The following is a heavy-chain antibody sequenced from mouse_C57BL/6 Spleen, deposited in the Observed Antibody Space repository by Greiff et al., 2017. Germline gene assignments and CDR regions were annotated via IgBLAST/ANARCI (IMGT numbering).Heavy chain of an antibody. CDR1: GYTFTSYW. J-gene: IGHJ3*01. V-gene: IGHV1-64*01. Sequence: VQLQQPGAELVKPGASVKLSCKASGYTFTSYWMHWVKQRPGQGLEWIGMIHPNSGSTNYNEKFKSKATLTVDKSSSTAYMQLSSLTSEDSAVYYCARQYDYDGSWFAYWGQGTLVTVSA. CDR3: ARQYDYDGSWFAY. CDR2: IHPNSGST. D-gene: IGHD2-4*01.